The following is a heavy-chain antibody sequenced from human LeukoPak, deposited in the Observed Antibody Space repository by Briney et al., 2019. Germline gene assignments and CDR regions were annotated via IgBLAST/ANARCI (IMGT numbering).Heavy chain of an antibody. D-gene: IGHD3-22*01. CDR3: ARRLYYYDSSGYSTAFDI. CDR2: IYTSGST. J-gene: IGHJ3*02. Sequence: PSETLSLTCTVSGGSISSGSYYWSWIRQPAGKGLEWIGRIYTSGSTYYNPSLKSRVTISVDTSKNQFSLKLSSVTAADTAVYYCARRLYYYDSSGYSTAFDIWGQGTMVTVSS. CDR1: GGSISSGSYY. V-gene: IGHV4-61*02.